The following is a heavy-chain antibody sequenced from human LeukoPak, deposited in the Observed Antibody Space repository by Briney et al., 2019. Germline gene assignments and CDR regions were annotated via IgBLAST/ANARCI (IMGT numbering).Heavy chain of an antibody. CDR3: ARGTMLGATGSWFDP. D-gene: IGHD1-26*01. CDR1: EFTFSSYW. Sequence: PGGSLRLSCAASEFTFSSYWMHWVRQAPGKGLVWVSRINSDGSSTSYADSVKGRFTISRDNAKNTLYLQMNSLRAEDTAVYYCARGTMLGATGSWFDPWGQGTLVTVSS. V-gene: IGHV3-74*01. J-gene: IGHJ5*02. CDR2: INSDGSST.